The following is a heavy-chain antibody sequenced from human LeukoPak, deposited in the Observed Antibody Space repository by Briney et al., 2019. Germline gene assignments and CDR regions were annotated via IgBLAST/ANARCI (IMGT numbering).Heavy chain of an antibody. J-gene: IGHJ4*02. Sequence: PGGPLRLSCAASGFTFSGYWMSWVRQAPGKGLEWVANIKQDGSEKYYVDSVKGRFTISRDNAKDSLYLQMNSLRAEDTAVYYCARVPTTCVDYWGQGTLVTVSS. CDR2: IKQDGSEK. D-gene: IGHD1-7*01. V-gene: IGHV3-7*01. CDR1: GFTFSGYW. CDR3: ARVPTTCVDY.